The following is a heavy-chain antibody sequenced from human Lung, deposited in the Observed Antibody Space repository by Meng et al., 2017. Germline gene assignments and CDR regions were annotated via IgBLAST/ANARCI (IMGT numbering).Heavy chain of an antibody. J-gene: IGHJ3*02. Sequence: EGERVESGGGLVKPGGSLILSCEAFGFTFSSYSMNWVRQAPGKGLEWVSSISSSSSYIYYADSMEGRFTISRDNAKNSLSLQMNSLRAEDTAVYYCARGGSYAFDIWGQGTMVTVSS. CDR1: GFTFSSYS. V-gene: IGHV3-21*01. CDR2: ISSSSSYI. CDR3: ARGGSYAFDI.